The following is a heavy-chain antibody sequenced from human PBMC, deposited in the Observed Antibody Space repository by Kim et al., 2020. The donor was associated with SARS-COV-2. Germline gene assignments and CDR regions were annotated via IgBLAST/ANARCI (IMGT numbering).Heavy chain of an antibody. J-gene: IGHJ5*02. CDR3: ARGGIAEGWFDP. V-gene: IGHV1-18*01. Sequence: YAQKLQGRVTMTTDTSTSTAYMELRSLRSDDTAVYYCARGGIAEGWFDPWGQGTLVTVSS. D-gene: IGHD6-13*01.